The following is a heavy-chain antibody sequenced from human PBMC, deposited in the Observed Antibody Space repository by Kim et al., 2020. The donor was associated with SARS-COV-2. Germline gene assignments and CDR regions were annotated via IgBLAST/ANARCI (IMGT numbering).Heavy chain of an antibody. CDR3: ARETRGYNNGYPVYYGWDV. D-gene: IGHD5-18*01. CDR2: IYDTGNT. J-gene: IGHJ6*02. V-gene: IGHV4-59*01. CDR1: GGSMSSYY. Sequence: SETLSLTCTVSGGSMSSYYWSWIRQPPGKGLEWIGYIYDTGNTNYNPTLKSRVTISVETSTNKFSLMLNSVTAADTAVSYCARETRGYNNGYPVYYGWDVWGRGTTVTVSS.